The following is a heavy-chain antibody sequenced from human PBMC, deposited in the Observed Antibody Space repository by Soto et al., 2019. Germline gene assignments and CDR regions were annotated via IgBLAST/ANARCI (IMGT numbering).Heavy chain of an antibody. V-gene: IGHV1-69*02. D-gene: IGHD2-2*01. CDR2: IIPILGIA. Sequence: ASVKVSCKASGGTFSSYTISWVRQAPGQGLEWMGRIIPILGIANYAQKFQGRVTITADKSTSTAYMELSSLRSEDTAVYYCARVPSCSSTSCYAGSYYYYYMDVWGKGTTVTVSS. CDR3: ARVPSCSSTSCYAGSYYYYYMDV. CDR1: GGTFSSYT. J-gene: IGHJ6*03.